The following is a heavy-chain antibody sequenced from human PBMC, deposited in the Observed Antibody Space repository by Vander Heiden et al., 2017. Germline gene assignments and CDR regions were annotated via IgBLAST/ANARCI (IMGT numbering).Heavy chain of an antibody. CDR3: ARPPYYDILTGYYTYFDY. Sequence: QVQLVESGGGVAQPGRSLRLSCAASGFTFSSYAMHWFRQAPGKGLEWVAVISYDGSNKYYADSVKGRFTISRDNSKNTLYLQMNSLRAEDTAVYYCARPPYYDILTGYYTYFDYWGQGTLVTVSS. V-gene: IGHV3-30*01. D-gene: IGHD3-9*01. J-gene: IGHJ4*02. CDR1: GFTFSSYA. CDR2: ISYDGSNK.